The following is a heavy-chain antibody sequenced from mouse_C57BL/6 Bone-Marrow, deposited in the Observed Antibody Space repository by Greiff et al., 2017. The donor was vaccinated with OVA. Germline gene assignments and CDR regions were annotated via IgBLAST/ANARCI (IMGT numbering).Heavy chain of an antibody. CDR3: ASWLLPAWFAY. V-gene: IGHV5-6*01. CDR2: ISSGGSYT. Sequence: EVHLVESGGDLVKPGGSLKLSCAASGFTFSSYGMSWVRQTPDKRLEWVATISSGGSYTYYPDSVKGRFTISRDNAKNTLYLQMSSLKSEDTDMYYCASWLLPAWFAYWGQGTLVTVSA. CDR1: GFTFSSYG. J-gene: IGHJ3*01. D-gene: IGHD2-3*01.